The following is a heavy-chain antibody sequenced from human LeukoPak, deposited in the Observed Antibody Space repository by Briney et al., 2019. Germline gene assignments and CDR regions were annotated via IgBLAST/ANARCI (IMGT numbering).Heavy chain of an antibody. Sequence: ASVKVSCKASGYTFTNYAIHWVRHAPGPRLEWMGWINAENGNTKYSQKFQGRVTVTRDTSASTAYMELSSLRSEDTAVYYCARDSGYRSGWWLDYWGQGTLVTVSS. CDR3: ARDSGYRSGWWLDY. V-gene: IGHV1-3*01. D-gene: IGHD6-19*01. CDR1: GYTFTNYA. J-gene: IGHJ4*02. CDR2: INAENGNT.